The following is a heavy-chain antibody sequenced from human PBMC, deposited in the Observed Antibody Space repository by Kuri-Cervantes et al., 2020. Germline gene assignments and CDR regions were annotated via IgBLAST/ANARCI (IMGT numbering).Heavy chain of an antibody. CDR2: ISAYNGDT. CDR1: GYTFTVYY. D-gene: IGHD4-17*01. V-gene: IGHV1-18*04. Sequence: ASVKVSCKASGYTFTVYYIHWVRQAPGQGLEWMGWISAYNGDTNYAQKLQGRVTMTTDTSTSTAYMELRSLRSDDTAVYYCAGGVPLYGDYVGAFDVWGQGTMVTVSS. J-gene: IGHJ3*01. CDR3: AGGVPLYGDYVGAFDV.